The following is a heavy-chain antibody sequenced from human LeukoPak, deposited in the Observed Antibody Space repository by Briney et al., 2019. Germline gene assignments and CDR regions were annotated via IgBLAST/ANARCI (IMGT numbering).Heavy chain of an antibody. D-gene: IGHD2-2*02. Sequence: ASVKVSCKASGYTFTSYGISWVRQAPGQGLEWMGWISAYNGNTNYAQKLQGRVTMTTDTSTSTAYMELRSLRSDDTAVYYCARDIVVVPAAIRDYYYGMDVWGQGTTVTVSS. CDR1: GYTFTSYG. CDR3: ARDIVVVPAAIRDYYYGMDV. J-gene: IGHJ6*02. V-gene: IGHV1-18*01. CDR2: ISAYNGNT.